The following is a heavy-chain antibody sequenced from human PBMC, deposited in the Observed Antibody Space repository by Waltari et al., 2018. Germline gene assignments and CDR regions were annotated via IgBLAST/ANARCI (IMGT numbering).Heavy chain of an antibody. CDR1: TFTFSSYE. CDR3: AREGVRTGDAFDI. V-gene: IGHV3-48*03. CDR2: ISGSGSTI. Sequence: EVQLVESGGGLVQPGGSLRLSCAASTFTFSSYEMNWVRQAPGMGMEGVSYISGSGSTIYYADAVKGRFTISRDNAKNSLYLQGNSLRAEDTAVYYCAREGVRTGDAFDIWGQGTMVTVSS. D-gene: IGHD3-9*01. J-gene: IGHJ3*02.